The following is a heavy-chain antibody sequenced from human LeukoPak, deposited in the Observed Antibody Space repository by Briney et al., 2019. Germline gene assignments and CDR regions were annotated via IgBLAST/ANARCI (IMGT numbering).Heavy chain of an antibody. J-gene: IGHJ4*02. Sequence: SETLSLTCAVYGGSFSGYYWSWIRQPPGKGLEWIGEINHSGSTNYNPSLKSRVTISVDTSKNQFSLKLSSVTAADTAVYYCARVHYYDSSGYGYWGQGTLVTVSS. V-gene: IGHV4-34*01. CDR3: ARVHYYDSSGYGY. CDR2: INHSGST. D-gene: IGHD3-22*01. CDR1: GGSFSGYY.